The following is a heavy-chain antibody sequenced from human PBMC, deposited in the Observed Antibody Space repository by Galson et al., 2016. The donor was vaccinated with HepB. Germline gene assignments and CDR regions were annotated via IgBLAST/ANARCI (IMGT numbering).Heavy chain of an antibody. V-gene: IGHV3-23*01. J-gene: IGHJ6*02. D-gene: IGHD5-18*01. CDR1: GFTFNRYG. CDR2: ISRSGGST. CDR3: ASGGRDTAMDYYYYGMDV. Sequence: SLRLSCAASGFTFNRYGMTWVRQAPGKGLECVSSISRSGGSTYYADSVKGRFTISRDNSKNTLYIQMNSLRAEDTAVYYCASGGRDTAMDYYYYGMDVWGQGTTVTVSS.